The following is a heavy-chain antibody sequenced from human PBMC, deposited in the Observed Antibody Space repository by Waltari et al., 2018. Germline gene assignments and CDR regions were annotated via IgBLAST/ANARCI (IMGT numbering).Heavy chain of an antibody. D-gene: IGHD2-15*01. CDR2: VHRSGRT. V-gene: IGHV4-4*02. CDR1: ADSMRTNNW. J-gene: IGHJ4*02. CDR3: ARDRGRGLYLDS. Sequence: QMQLQESGPGLVKPSGTLSLTCVFSADSMRTNNWWSGVRQSPEKGLEWIGQVHRSGRTNYNPSFASRVDRSLEMSINQFSLKVVSATAADTAVYYCARDRGRGLYLDSWGQGTLVTVSP.